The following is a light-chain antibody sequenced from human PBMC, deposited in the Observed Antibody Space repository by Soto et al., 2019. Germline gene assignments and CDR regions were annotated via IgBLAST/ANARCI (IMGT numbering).Light chain of an antibody. CDR2: DAS. J-gene: IGKJ1*01. CDR3: QPYTNTNNPWM. CDR1: QTISTW. Sequence: DIQMTQSPSSVSASVGDRVTITCRASQTISTWMAWYQQKPGKAPKLLVYDASTLQSGVASRFSGSGSGTEFTLIISGLQPDASATYHCQPYTNTNNPWMFGQGTKVDIK. V-gene: IGKV1-5*01.